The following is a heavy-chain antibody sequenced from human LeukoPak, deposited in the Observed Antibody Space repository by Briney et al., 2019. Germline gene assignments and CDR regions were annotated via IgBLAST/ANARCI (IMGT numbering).Heavy chain of an antibody. CDR1: GFTFSSYS. J-gene: IGHJ3*02. D-gene: IGHD3-10*01. CDR2: ISSSSSTI. CDR3: ARVQRRWFGEDRDAFDI. Sequence: PGGSLRLSCAASGFTFSSYSMNWVRQAPGKGLEWVSYISSSSSTIYYADSVKGRFTISRDNAKNSLYLQMNSLRAEDTAVYYCARVQRRWFGEDRDAFDIWGQGTMVTVSS. V-gene: IGHV3-48*01.